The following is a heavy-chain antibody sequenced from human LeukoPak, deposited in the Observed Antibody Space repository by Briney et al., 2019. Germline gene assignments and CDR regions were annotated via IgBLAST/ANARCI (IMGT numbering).Heavy chain of an antibody. D-gene: IGHD6-6*01. V-gene: IGHV4-4*09. CDR1: GDSISSYY. J-gene: IGHJ4*02. CDR3: ARLTRLSTSPDRYYLDY. Sequence: SQTLSLTCTVSGDSISSYYWSWIRQPPGKRLEWIGYIYTSGGTNYIPSLKARVTISIDTSKTQFSLKLSSVTAADSAVYYCARLTRLSTSPDRYYLDYWGQGTLVTVSS. CDR2: IYTSGGT.